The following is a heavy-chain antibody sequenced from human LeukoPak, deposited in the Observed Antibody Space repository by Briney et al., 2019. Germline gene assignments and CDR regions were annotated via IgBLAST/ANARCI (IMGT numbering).Heavy chain of an antibody. CDR1: GGSFSGYY. CDR3: ARGAHRSKKGYFDY. D-gene: IGHD6-6*01. Sequence: SGTLSLTCAVYGGSFSGYYWSWIRQPPGKGLEWIGEINHSGSTNYNPSLKSRVTISVDTSKNQFSLKLSSVTAADTAVYYCARGAHRSKKGYFDYWGQGTLVTVSS. J-gene: IGHJ4*02. V-gene: IGHV4-34*01. CDR2: INHSGST.